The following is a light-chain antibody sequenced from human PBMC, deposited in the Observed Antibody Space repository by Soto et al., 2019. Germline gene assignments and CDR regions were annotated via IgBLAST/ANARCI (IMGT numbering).Light chain of an antibody. J-gene: IGLJ1*01. Sequence: QSVLTQPAFVSGSPGQSITMSCTGTNSDVGGYNFVSWYQQHPGKVPKLMIYDVTNRPSGVSNRFSGSKSGNTASLTISGLQAEDEADYYCSSYTSSSTLVFGTGTKVTVL. CDR3: SSYTSSSTLV. CDR1: NSDVGGYNF. V-gene: IGLV2-14*01. CDR2: DVT.